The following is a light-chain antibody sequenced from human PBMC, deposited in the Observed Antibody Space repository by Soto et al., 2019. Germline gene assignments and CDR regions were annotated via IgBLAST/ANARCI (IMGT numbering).Light chain of an antibody. CDR3: QQYNNWPST. J-gene: IGKJ4*01. V-gene: IGKV3-11*01. CDR1: QSVSNY. CDR2: DAS. Sequence: EIVLTQSPATLSLSPGERAALSCRASQSVSNYFAWYQQKPGQAPRLLIYDASKRAAGIPDRFSGSGSGTEFTLTISSLQSEDFAVYYCQQYNNWPSTFGGGTKVDIK.